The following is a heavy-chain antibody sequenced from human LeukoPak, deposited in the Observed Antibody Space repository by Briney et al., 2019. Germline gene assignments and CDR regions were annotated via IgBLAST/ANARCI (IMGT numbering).Heavy chain of an antibody. CDR1: GFTFSSYS. J-gene: IGHJ4*02. CDR2: IKHDGSEK. D-gene: IGHD3-3*01. Sequence: GGSPRLSCAASGFTFSSYSMNWVRQAPGKGLEWVASIKHDGSEKYYVDSVRGRFTISRDNTMNSLYLQMSSLRAEDTAVYYCATDRGWRTSGYYLYYFEYWGQGTLVTFSS. CDR3: ATDRGWRTSGYYLYYFEY. V-gene: IGHV3-7*01.